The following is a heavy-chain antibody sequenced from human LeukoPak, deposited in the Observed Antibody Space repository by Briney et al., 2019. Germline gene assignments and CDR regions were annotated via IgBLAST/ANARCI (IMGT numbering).Heavy chain of an antibody. CDR3: ATRDYFDY. CDR1: GFTFRGNW. Sequence: PGGSLRLSCAVSGFTFRGNWMHWVRQAPGKGLVWVSRINSDGSSTSYADSVKGRFTISRDNAKNTLYLQMNSLRAGDTAVYYCATRDYFDYWGQGTLVSVSS. V-gene: IGHV3-74*01. J-gene: IGHJ4*02. CDR2: INSDGSST.